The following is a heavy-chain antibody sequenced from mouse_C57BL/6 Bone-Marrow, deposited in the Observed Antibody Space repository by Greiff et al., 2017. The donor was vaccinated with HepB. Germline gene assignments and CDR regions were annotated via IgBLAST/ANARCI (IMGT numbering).Heavy chain of an antibody. J-gene: IGHJ1*03. V-gene: IGHV2-2*01. CDR3: ASYGYDWYFDV. D-gene: IGHD2-2*01. Sequence: VQLQQSGPGLVQPSQSLSITCTVSGFSLTSYGVHWVRQSPGKGLEWLGVIWSGGSTDYNAAFISRLSISKDNSKSQVFFKMNSLQADDTAIYYCASYGYDWYFDVWGTGTTVTVSS. CDR1: GFSLTSYG. CDR2: IWSGGST.